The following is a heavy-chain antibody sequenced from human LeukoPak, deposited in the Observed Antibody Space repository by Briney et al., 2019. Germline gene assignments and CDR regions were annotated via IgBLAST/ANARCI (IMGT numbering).Heavy chain of an antibody. J-gene: IGHJ6*02. CDR3: ARGPGHHRLYYYYGMDV. Sequence: ASVKGSCKASGLTFTVYYIHWVRQARGQGLEWMGWINPNSGGTNYAQKFQGRVTMTRYTSISTAYMELSRLRSDDTGVYYCARGPGHHRLYYYYGMDVWGQGTTVTVSS. D-gene: IGHD3-10*01. CDR1: GLTFTVYY. V-gene: IGHV1-2*02. CDR2: INPNSGGT.